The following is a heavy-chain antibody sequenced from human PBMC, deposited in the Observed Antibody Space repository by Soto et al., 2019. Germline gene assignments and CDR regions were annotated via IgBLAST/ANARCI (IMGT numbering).Heavy chain of an antibody. V-gene: IGHV4-4*02. CDR2: IYHSGST. D-gene: IGHD4-17*01. CDR3: ARLMGPTTVTTIAYYYYYGMDV. J-gene: IGHJ6*02. CDR1: GGSISSSNW. Sequence: SETLSLTCAVSGGSISSSNWWSWVRQPPGKGLEWIGEIYHSGSTNYNPSLKSRVTISVDKSKNQFSLKLSSVTAADTAVYYCARLMGPTTVTTIAYYYYYGMDVWGQGTTVTVSS.